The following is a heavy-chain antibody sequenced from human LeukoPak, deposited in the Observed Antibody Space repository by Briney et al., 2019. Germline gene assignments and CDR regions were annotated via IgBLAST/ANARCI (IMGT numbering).Heavy chain of an antibody. Sequence: GGSLRLSCAASGFTFSGYWMSWVRQAPGKGLEWVAVISYDGSNKYYADSVKGRFTISRDNSKNTLYLQMNSLRAEDTAVYYCARDRLPLGYCSGGSCYSPYPYYYYYGMDVWGQGTTVTVSS. D-gene: IGHD2-15*01. J-gene: IGHJ6*02. CDR2: ISYDGSNK. CDR3: ARDRLPLGYCSGGSCYSPYPYYYYYGMDV. CDR1: GFTFSGYW. V-gene: IGHV3-30*03.